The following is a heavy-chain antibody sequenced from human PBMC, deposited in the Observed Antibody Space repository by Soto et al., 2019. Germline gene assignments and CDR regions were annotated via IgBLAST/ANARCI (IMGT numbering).Heavy chain of an antibody. V-gene: IGHV3-7*03. CDR1: GFTFSSYW. Sequence: GGSLRLSCAASGFTFSSYWMTWVRQAPGRGLEWVANIKQDGSGKYYVDSVKGRFTISRDNAKNSLYLQMNSLRAEDTAVYYCAPQAAADGFDPRGQETLVTVSS. CDR3: APQAAADGFDP. CDR2: IKQDGSGK. J-gene: IGHJ5*02. D-gene: IGHD6-13*01.